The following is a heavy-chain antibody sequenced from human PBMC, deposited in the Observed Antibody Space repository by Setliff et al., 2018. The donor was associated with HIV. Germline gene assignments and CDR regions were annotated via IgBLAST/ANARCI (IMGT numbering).Heavy chain of an antibody. Sequence: PSETLSLPCTLAGGSISRSNYVWGWIRQSPGKGLEWIGSIYYSGTTYYNPSLKSRVTVSIDTSKNQFSLEMTSMTAADTAVYYCVRTGSSTSWGVYHYYYMDIWGKGTTVTVS. J-gene: IGHJ6*03. V-gene: IGHV4-39*01. D-gene: IGHD3-10*01. CDR1: GGSISRSNYV. CDR2: IYYSGTT. CDR3: VRTGSSTSWGVYHYYYMDI.